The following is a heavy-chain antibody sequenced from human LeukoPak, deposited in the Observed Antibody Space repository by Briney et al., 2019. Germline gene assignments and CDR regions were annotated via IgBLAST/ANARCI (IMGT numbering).Heavy chain of an antibody. CDR2: VHYSGST. CDR1: GGSVSGYY. CDR3: ARSGTTMVTVDY. Sequence: PSETLSLTCVVSGGSVSGYYWGWIRQPPGKGLEWIGYVHYSGSTNYNPSLKSRVIMSVDTSKNQFSLTVSSVTAADTAVYYCARSGTTMVTVDYWGQGTLVTVSS. J-gene: IGHJ4*02. V-gene: IGHV4-59*02. D-gene: IGHD5-18*01.